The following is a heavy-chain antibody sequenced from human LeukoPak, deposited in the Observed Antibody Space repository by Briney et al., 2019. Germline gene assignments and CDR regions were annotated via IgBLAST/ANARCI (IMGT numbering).Heavy chain of an antibody. CDR3: ASPRVYGDYMGKPVDY. V-gene: IGHV4-34*01. J-gene: IGHJ4*02. Sequence: ALGAPSLPRAVSGGAFRGYYLGWVRQPPGEGLGWVGGIYYSGSTYYNPSLKSRVTISVDTSKNQFSLKLSSVTAADTAVYYCASPRVYGDYMGKPVDYWGQGTLVTVSS. CDR2: IYYSGST. CDR1: GGAFRGYY. D-gene: IGHD4-17*01.